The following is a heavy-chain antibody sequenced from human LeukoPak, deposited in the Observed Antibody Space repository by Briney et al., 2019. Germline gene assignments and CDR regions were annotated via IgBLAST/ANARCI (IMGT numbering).Heavy chain of an antibody. J-gene: IGHJ4*02. V-gene: IGHV3-48*03. D-gene: IGHD4-17*01. CDR3: AREASSGDLEY. CDR2: ISSSAGTI. CDR1: GFTFSSYE. Sequence: GGSLRLSCAASGFTFSSYEMNWVRQAPGKGLEWVSYISSSAGTIYYTDSVKGRFTISRDNAKNSLYLQMNSLRAEDTAVCYCAREASSGDLEYWGQGTLVTVSS.